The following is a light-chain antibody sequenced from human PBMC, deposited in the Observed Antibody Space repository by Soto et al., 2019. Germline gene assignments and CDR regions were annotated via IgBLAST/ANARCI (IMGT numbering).Light chain of an antibody. CDR3: NSKTSNNPVV. Sequence: QSVLTQPASVSGSPGQSITISCTGTSSDVGGYNYVSWSQQHPGKAPQLMIYEVSNRPSGVSSRFSGSKSGNTASLTLSGPPAEDEAYYFCNSKTSNNPVVFGGGTKVTVL. CDR1: SSDVGGYNY. V-gene: IGLV2-14*01. CDR2: EVS. J-gene: IGLJ2*01.